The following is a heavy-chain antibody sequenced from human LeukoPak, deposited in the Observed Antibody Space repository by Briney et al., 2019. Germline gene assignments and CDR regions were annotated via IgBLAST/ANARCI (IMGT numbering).Heavy chain of an antibody. V-gene: IGHV3-66*04. J-gene: IGHJ5*02. CDR2: IFRGDDT. Sequence: GGSLRLSCAASGFIVSQNYMSRVRQAPGKGLEWVSVIFRGDDTNYVDSVKGRFTIFRDNSKNTLYLQMNSLTAEDTAVYYCARHVWFGEHNGHENWFDPWGQGTLVIVSS. CDR1: GFIVSQNY. D-gene: IGHD3-10*01. CDR3: ARHVWFGEHNGHENWFDP.